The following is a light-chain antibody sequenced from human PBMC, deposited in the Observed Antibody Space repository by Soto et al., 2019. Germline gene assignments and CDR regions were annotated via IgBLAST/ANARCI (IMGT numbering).Light chain of an antibody. V-gene: IGKV3-15*01. J-gene: IGKJ4*01. CDR1: QSVNSN. CDR3: QQYNNWPLT. Sequence: EIVMTQSPATLSVSPGERATLSCRASQSVNSNLAWYQQKPDQTPRLLIYDASSRATGIPARFSGSGSGTDFTLTISSLQSEDFAVYYCQQYNNWPLTFGGGTNVEIK. CDR2: DAS.